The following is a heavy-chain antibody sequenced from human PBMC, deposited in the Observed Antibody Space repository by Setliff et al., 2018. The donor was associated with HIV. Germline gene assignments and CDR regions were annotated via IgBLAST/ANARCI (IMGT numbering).Heavy chain of an antibody. CDR1: GYNFAPYN. J-gene: IGHJ4*02. CDR3: ARIRPAPGAALDY. CDR2: INPGGDAA. D-gene: IGHD6-13*01. V-gene: IGHV1-46*01. Sequence: VASVKVSCKTSGYNFAPYNIHWVRQAPGQGLEWMAVINPGGDAATYAQNFRGRVTVTRDTSTTTVYMELSSLTSDDTAVYFCARIRPAPGAALDYWGQGTLVTVSS.